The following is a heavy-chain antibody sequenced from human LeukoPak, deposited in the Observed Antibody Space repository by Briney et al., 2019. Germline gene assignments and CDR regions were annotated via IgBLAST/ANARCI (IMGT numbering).Heavy chain of an antibody. D-gene: IGHD1-26*01. V-gene: IGHV4-61*02. CDR2: IYTSGST. CDR1: GGSISSGSYY. J-gene: IGHJ4*02. Sequence: PSETLSLTCTASGGSISSGSYYWSWIRQPAGKGLEWIGRIYTSGSTNYNPSLKSRVTISVDTSKNQFSLKLSSVTAADTAVYYCARDRLGATFGFDYWGQGTLVTVSS. CDR3: ARDRLGATFGFDY.